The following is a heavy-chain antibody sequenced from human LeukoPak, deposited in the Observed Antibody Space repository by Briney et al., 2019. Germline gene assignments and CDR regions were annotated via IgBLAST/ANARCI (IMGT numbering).Heavy chain of an antibody. J-gene: IGHJ4*02. V-gene: IGHV1-69-2*01. CDR2: VDPEDGET. D-gene: IGHD2-15*01. Sequence: ASVKVSCKASGYTFTDYYMHWVQQAPGKGLEWMGLVDPEDGETIYAEKFQGRVTITADTSTDTAYMELSSLRSEDTAVYYCATDLSVCSGGSCQDYWGQGTLVTVSS. CDR1: GYTFTDYY. CDR3: ATDLSVCSGGSCQDY.